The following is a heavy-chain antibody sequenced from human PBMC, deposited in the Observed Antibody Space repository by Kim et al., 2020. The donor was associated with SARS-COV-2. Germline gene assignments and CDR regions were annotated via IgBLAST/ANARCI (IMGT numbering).Heavy chain of an antibody. Sequence: GGSLRLSCAASGFAFSTYSMAWVRQAPGKGLEWISYINSVSSNIYYADSVKGRFTISRDNARNSLFLQMNSPRDDDTAVYYCARVRVGATAHFDYWGQGTLVTVSS. CDR2: INSVSSNI. CDR1: GFAFSTYS. CDR3: ARVRVGATAHFDY. V-gene: IGHV3-48*02. J-gene: IGHJ4*02. D-gene: IGHD1-26*01.